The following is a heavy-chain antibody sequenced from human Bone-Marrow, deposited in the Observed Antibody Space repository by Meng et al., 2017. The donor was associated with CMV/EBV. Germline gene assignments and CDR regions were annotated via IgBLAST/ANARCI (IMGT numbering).Heavy chain of an antibody. Sequence: SETLSLTCAVYGGSFSSYYWSWIRQPPGKGLEWIGEINQSGSTNYNPPLKSRLTISVDTSKNHFSLKLSSVTAADTAVYYCATGARVVPAAIRNFQHWGQGTLVTVSS. J-gene: IGHJ1*01. CDR1: GGSFSSYY. D-gene: IGHD2-2*02. V-gene: IGHV4-34*01. CDR3: ATGARVVPAAIRNFQH. CDR2: INQSGST.